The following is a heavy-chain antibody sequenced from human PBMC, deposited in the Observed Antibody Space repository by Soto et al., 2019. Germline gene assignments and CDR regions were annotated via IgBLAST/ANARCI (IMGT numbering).Heavy chain of an antibody. D-gene: IGHD5-12*01. V-gene: IGHV4-59*08. CDR2: IYYSGST. CDR1: GGSISSYY. Sequence: SETLSLTCTVSGGSISSYYWSWIRQPPGKGLEWIGYIYYSGSTNYNPSLKSRVTISVDTSKNQFSLKLSSVTAADTAVYYCASLKWLRNNWFDPWGQGTLVTVSS. CDR3: ASLKWLRNNWFDP. J-gene: IGHJ5*02.